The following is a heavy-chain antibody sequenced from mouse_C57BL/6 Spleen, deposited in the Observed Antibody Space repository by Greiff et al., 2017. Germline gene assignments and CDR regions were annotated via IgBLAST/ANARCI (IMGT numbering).Heavy chain of an antibody. CDR3: ARLSYGSSQGYAMDY. Sequence: EVKLMESGPELVKPGASVKISCKASGYSFTDYNMNWVKQSNGKSLEWIGVINPNYGTTSYNQKFKGKATLTVDQSSSTAYMQLNSLTSEDSAVYYCARLSYGSSQGYAMDYWGQGTSVTVSS. D-gene: IGHD1-1*01. CDR1: GYSFTDYN. V-gene: IGHV1-39*01. CDR2: INPNYGTT. J-gene: IGHJ4*01.